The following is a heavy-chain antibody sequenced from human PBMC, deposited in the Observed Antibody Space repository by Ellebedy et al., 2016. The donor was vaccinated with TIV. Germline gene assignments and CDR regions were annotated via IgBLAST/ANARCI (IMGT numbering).Heavy chain of an antibody. CDR3: GSELVRTTDFDY. J-gene: IGHJ4*02. D-gene: IGHD1-26*01. CDR2: IWHDGSHS. Sequence: GESLKISCAASGFTFSIYGMHWVRQAPGKGLEWVGIIWHDGSHSYYADSVKGRFTISRDNSKNTVDLQMNSLRAEDTDVYYCGSELVRTTDFDYWGQGTLVTVSS. V-gene: IGHV3-33*01. CDR1: GFTFSIYG.